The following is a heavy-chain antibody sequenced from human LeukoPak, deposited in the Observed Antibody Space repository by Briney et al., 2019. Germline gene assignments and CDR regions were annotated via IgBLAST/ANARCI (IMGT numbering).Heavy chain of an antibody. D-gene: IGHD3-22*01. V-gene: IGHV3-23*01. J-gene: IGHJ4*02. CDR2: LSGRGRDT. CDR1: GFTFSTYA. CDR3: AIPGSAHYPAPFDF. Sequence: GGSLRLSCAASGFTFSTYAMSWVRQAPGKGLEWLSALSGRGRDTYYADSVKGRFTISRDESKNTLYLQMNSLRAEDTAVYYCAIPGSAHYPAPFDFWGQGTLVTVSS.